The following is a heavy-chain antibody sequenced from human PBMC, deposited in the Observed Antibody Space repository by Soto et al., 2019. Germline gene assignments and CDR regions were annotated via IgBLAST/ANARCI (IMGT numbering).Heavy chain of an antibody. CDR3: RGGGVGYNPGRGFVGAMDV. CDR1: GYVFTGYG. CDR2: ISPYNGHT. V-gene: IGHV1-18*04. Sequence: GASVKVSCKASGYVFTGYGISWDRQAPGEGLEWIGWISPYNGHTEYAQSLQGRLTVTADKSTTTAKMGLRTLRADDTAVYYSRGGGVGYNPGRGFVGAMDVWG. J-gene: IGHJ6*02. D-gene: IGHD5-18*01.